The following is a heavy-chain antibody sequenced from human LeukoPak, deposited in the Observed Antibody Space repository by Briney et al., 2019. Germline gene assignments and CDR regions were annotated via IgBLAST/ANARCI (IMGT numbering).Heavy chain of an antibody. V-gene: IGHV3-74*01. CDR1: GFTFGNSW. J-gene: IGHJ3*01. CDR3: VVVVEPPDSDGFDV. D-gene: IGHD1-14*01. CDR2: INADGSTT. Sequence: GGSLRLSCAASGFTFGNSWVHWVRQAPGKGLVWVSLINADGSTTTYADSVKGRFTISRDNARNTLSLQMNSLTIEDTAVYYCVVVVEPPDSDGFDVWGQGTMITISS.